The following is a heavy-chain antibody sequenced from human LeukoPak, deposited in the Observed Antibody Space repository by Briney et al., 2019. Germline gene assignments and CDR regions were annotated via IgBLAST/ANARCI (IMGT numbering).Heavy chain of an antibody. Sequence: ASVKVSCKASGYTFTSYGISWVRQAPGQGLEWMGWISAYNGNTNYAQKLQGRVTMTTDTSTSTAYMELRSLRSDDTAVYYCARGTPGDDYVWGSPPEFDYWGQGTPVTVSS. CDR3: ARGTPGDDYVWGSPPEFDY. CDR1: GYTFTSYG. D-gene: IGHD3-16*01. J-gene: IGHJ4*02. CDR2: ISAYNGNT. V-gene: IGHV1-18*01.